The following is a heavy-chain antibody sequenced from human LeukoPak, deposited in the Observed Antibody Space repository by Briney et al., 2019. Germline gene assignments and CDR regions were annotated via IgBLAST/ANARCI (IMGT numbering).Heavy chain of an antibody. Sequence: ASVKVSCKVSGYTLTELSMHWVRQAPGKGLEWMGGFDPEDGETIYAQKFQGRATMTEDTSTDTAYMELSSLRSEDTAVDYCATSRPEYHYDILTGYHYRNWFDPWGQGTLVTVSS. CDR3: ATSRPEYHYDILTGYHYRNWFDP. CDR2: FDPEDGET. V-gene: IGHV1-24*01. D-gene: IGHD3-9*01. J-gene: IGHJ5*02. CDR1: GYTLTELS.